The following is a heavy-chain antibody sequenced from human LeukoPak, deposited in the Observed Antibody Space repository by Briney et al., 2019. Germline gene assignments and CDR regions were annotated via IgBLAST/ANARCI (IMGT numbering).Heavy chain of an antibody. D-gene: IGHD5-12*01. J-gene: IGHJ4*02. Sequence: GASLKISFKGSGYRFTRYWIGWVRQMPGKGVEWMGIIYPGDSDTRYSPYFQGQVTISADKSISTAYLQWSSLKASDTAMYYCAILYSGYEKQFDYWGQGTLVTVSS. CDR1: GYRFTRYW. CDR3: AILYSGYEKQFDY. CDR2: IYPGDSDT. V-gene: IGHV5-51*01.